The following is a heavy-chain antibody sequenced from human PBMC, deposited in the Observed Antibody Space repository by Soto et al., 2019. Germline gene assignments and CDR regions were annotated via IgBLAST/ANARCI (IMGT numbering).Heavy chain of an antibody. Sequence: PGESLKISCKGSGYSFTSYWIGWVRQMPGKGLEWMGIIYPGDSDTRYSPSFQGQVTISADKSISTAYLQWSSLKASDTAMYYCARPNDNCYGAKHDAFDIWGQGTMVTVSS. J-gene: IGHJ3*02. D-gene: IGHD4-17*01. CDR3: ARPNDNCYGAKHDAFDI. CDR2: IYPGDSDT. CDR1: GYSFTSYW. V-gene: IGHV5-51*01.